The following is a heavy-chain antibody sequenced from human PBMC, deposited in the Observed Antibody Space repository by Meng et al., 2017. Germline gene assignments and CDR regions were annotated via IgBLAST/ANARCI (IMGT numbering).Heavy chain of an antibody. CDR2: INPSGGST. V-gene: IGHV1-46*01. CDR1: GYPFTSYY. D-gene: IGHD3-22*01. CDR3: ARDWYDSSGYYLV. J-gene: IGHJ4*02. Sequence: VQMVRSGAEVKKPGAYGKSSCKASGYPFTSYYIHWVRQAPGQGLEWMGIINPSGGSTSYAQKFQGRVTMTRDTSTSTVYMELSSLRSEDTAVYYCARDWYDSSGYYLVWGQGTLVTVSS.